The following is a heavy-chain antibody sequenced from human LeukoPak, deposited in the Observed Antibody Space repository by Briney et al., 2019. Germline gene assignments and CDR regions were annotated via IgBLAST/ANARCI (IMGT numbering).Heavy chain of an antibody. V-gene: IGHV1-46*01. CDR1: GYTFTSNY. CDR3: ARRLWAYCGGDCYAQFFDP. CDR2: INPSGGST. D-gene: IGHD2-21*02. Sequence: ASVKVSCKASGYTFTSNYMHWVRQAPGQGLEWMGIINPSGGSTSYAQKFQGRVTMTRDTSTSTVYMELSSLRSEGTAVYYCARRLWAYCGGDCYAQFFDPWGQGTLVTVSS. J-gene: IGHJ5*02.